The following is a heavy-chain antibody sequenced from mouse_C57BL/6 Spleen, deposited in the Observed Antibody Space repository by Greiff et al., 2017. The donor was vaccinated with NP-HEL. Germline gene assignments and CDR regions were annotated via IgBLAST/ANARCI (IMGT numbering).Heavy chain of an antibody. Sequence: VQLQQPGAELVMPGASVKLSCKASGYTFTSYWMHWVKQRPGQGLEWIGEIDPSDSYTNYNQKFKGKSTLTVDKSSSTAYMQLSSLTSEDSAVYYCARVATRAMDYWGQGTSVTVSS. CDR3: ARVATRAMDY. V-gene: IGHV1-69*01. D-gene: IGHD1-1*01. CDR1: GYTFTSYW. CDR2: IDPSDSYT. J-gene: IGHJ4*01.